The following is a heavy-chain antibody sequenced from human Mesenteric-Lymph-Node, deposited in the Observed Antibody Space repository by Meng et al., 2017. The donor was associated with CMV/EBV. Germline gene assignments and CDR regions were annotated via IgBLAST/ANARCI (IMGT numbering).Heavy chain of an antibody. V-gene: IGHV4-31*03. CDR3: ARDRDGYNYADY. CDR2: IYYSGST. J-gene: IGHJ4*02. Sequence: TLSGGYISSGGYYWSWIRQHPGKGLEWIGYIYYSGSTYYNPSLKSRVSISVDTSKNQFSLKLSSVTAADTAVYYCARDRDGYNYADYWGQGTLVTVSS. CDR1: GGYISSGGYY. D-gene: IGHD5-24*01.